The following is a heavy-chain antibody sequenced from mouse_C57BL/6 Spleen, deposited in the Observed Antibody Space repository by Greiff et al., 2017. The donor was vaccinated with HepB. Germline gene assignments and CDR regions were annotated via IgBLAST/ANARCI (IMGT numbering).Heavy chain of an antibody. CDR1: GFNIKNTY. J-gene: IGHJ2*01. V-gene: IGHV14-3*01. CDR3: AFPYYGSSYDYFDY. D-gene: IGHD1-1*01. Sequence: VQLQQSVAELVRPGASVKLSCTASGFNIKNTYMHWVKQRPEQGLEWIGRIDPANGNTKYAPKFQGKATITADTSSNTAYLQLSSLTSEDTAIYYYAFPYYGSSYDYFDYWGQGTTLTVSS. CDR2: IDPANGNT.